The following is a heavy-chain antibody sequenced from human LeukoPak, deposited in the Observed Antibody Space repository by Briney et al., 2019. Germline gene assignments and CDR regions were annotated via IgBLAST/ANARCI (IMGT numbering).Heavy chain of an antibody. CDR2: IYVGGTT. CDR1: GFTVSSNY. V-gene: IGHV3-53*01. Sequence: GGSLRLSCAASGFTVSSNYMSWVRQAPGKGLEWVSVIYVGGTTYYADSVKGRFTISRDNNKNTLYLQMNSLRAEDTAVYYCARITMSRFDPWGQGTLVTVS. CDR3: ARITMSRFDP. J-gene: IGHJ5*02. D-gene: IGHD3-10*02.